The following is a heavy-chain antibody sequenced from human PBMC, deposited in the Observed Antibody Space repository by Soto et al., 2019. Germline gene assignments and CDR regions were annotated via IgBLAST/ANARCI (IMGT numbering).Heavy chain of an antibody. CDR1: GFTFSSYA. V-gene: IGHV3-23*01. Sequence: GGSLRLSCAASGFTFSSYAMSWVHQAPGKGLEWVSAISGSGGSTYYADSVKGRFTMSRDNSKNTLYLQMNSLRAEDTAVYYCAKDFVPWYPATFDYWGQGTLVTVSS. D-gene: IGHD6-25*01. CDR2: ISGSGGST. CDR3: AKDFVPWYPATFDY. J-gene: IGHJ4*02.